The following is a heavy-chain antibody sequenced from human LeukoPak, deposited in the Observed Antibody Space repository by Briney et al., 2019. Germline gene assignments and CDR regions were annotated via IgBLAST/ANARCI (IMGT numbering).Heavy chain of an antibody. CDR1: GFTFSSYA. J-gene: IGHJ4*02. Sequence: GGSLRLSCSASGFTFSSYAMHWVRQAPGKGLEYVSAISSNGGSTYYADSVKGRFTISRDNSKNTLYLQMNSLRPEDTAVYYCARGYSDSAVHFDYWGQGTLVTVSS. CDR2: ISSNGGST. V-gene: IGHV3-64*04. CDR3: ARGYSDSAVHFDY. D-gene: IGHD3-10*01.